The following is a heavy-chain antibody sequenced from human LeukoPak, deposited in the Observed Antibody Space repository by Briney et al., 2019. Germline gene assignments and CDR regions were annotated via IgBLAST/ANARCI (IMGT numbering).Heavy chain of an antibody. J-gene: IGHJ3*02. Sequence: PSETLSLTCTVSGGSISSYYWNWIRQPPGKGPEWIGYIYYSGSTNYNPSLKSRVTISVDTSKSQFSLKLSSVTAADTAVYYCARSLYYYGSDSFDIWGQGTMVTVSS. D-gene: IGHD3-10*01. CDR3: ARSLYYYGSDSFDI. V-gene: IGHV4-59*01. CDR1: GGSISSYY. CDR2: IYYSGST.